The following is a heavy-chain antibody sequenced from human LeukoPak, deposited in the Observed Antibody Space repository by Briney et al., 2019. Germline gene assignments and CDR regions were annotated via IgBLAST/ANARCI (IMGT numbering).Heavy chain of an antibody. V-gene: IGHV3-23*01. D-gene: IGHD1-26*01. CDR2: ISGSGGST. Sequence: GGSLRLSCAASGFTFSSYAMSWVRQAPGRGLEWVSAISGSGGSTYYADSVKGRFTISRDNSKNTLYLQMNSLRAEDTAVYYCAKDSFVSEVGAKGADYFDYWGQGTLVTVSS. CDR1: GFTFSSYA. CDR3: AKDSFVSEVGAKGADYFDY. J-gene: IGHJ4*02.